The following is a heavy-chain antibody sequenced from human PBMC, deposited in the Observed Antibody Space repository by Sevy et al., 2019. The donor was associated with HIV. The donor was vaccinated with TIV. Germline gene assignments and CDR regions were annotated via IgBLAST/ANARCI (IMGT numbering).Heavy chain of an antibody. Sequence: GGSLRLSCAASGFTFTNAWMSWVRQAPGKGLEWVAGFKGKPSGGAIDYAVPVKVRFTISRDDSKNTLYLQMSSLRTEDTAVYYCTTDSWSQEDYYDYWGQGTLVTVSS. D-gene: IGHD6-13*01. CDR2: FKGKPSGGAI. V-gene: IGHV3-15*01. CDR1: GFTFTNAW. CDR3: TTDSWSQEDYYDY. J-gene: IGHJ4*02.